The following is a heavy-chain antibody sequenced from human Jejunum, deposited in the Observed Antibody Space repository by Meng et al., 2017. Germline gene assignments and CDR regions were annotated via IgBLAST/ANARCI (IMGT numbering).Heavy chain of an antibody. CDR3: ARHGAAPYFDD. J-gene: IGHJ4*02. V-gene: IGHV4-4*02. D-gene: IGHD2-15*01. Sequence: QVQLQESGPGLVHPSGTLSLTCAVYGGAISSSSWWSWVRQPPGKGLEWIGEISLSGSPSYNPSLRTRVTISIDTSRNQFSLSLSSVTAADTAVYYCARHGAAPYFDDWGQGSLVTVSS. CDR2: ISLSGSP. CDR1: GGAISSSSW.